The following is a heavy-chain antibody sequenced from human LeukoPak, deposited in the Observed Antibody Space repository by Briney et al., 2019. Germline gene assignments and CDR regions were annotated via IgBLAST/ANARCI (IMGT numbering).Heavy chain of an antibody. J-gene: IGHJ4*02. V-gene: IGHV4-39*07. CDR2: IYYSGST. CDR1: GGSISSSSYY. Sequence: SETLSLTCTVSGGSISSSSYYWGWIRQPPGKGLEWIGSIYYSGSTYYNPSLKSRVTISVDTSKNQFSLKLSSVTAADTAVYYCARGGVGALDFDYWGQGTLVTVSS. CDR3: ARGGVGALDFDY. D-gene: IGHD1-26*01.